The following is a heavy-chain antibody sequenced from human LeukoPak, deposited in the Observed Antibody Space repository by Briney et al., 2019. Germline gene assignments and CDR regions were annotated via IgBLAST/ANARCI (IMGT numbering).Heavy chain of an antibody. D-gene: IGHD3-16*02. CDR3: ARAREDYDYVWGSYPKYYFDY. J-gene: IGHJ4*02. Sequence: GASVKVSCKASGYTFTSYVISWVRQAPGQGLEWMGWISAYNGNTNYAQKLQDRVTMTTDTSTSTAYMELRSLRSDDTAVYYCARAREDYDYVWGSYPKYYFDYWGQGTLVTVSS. CDR1: GYTFTSYV. CDR2: ISAYNGNT. V-gene: IGHV1-18*01.